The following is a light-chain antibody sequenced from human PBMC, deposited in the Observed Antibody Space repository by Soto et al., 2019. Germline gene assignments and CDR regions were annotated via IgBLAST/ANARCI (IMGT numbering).Light chain of an antibody. J-gene: IGKJ2*01. CDR1: QSVSSN. V-gene: IGKV3-15*01. Sequence: EIVMTQSPATLSVSPGERATVSCRASQSVSSNLAWYQQKPGQAPRLLIYGASTRATGIPARFSGSGSGIEFTLTIGSLQSEDFAVYYCQQSNNWPRTFGQGTKLEIK. CDR2: GAS. CDR3: QQSNNWPRT.